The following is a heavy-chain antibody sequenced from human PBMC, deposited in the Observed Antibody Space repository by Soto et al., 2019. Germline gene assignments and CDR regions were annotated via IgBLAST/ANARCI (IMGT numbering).Heavy chain of an antibody. Sequence: GESLKISCAASGFTFNTYGMHWVRQAPGKGLEWVAFISYDGGNEYYADSVKGRFTISRDNSKNTVFLQMNSLRGEDTAVYYCAKSLAVAAGWFDPWGQGALVTVSS. CDR1: GFTFNTYG. CDR2: ISYDGGNE. J-gene: IGHJ5*02. CDR3: AKSLAVAAGWFDP. D-gene: IGHD6-19*01. V-gene: IGHV3-30*18.